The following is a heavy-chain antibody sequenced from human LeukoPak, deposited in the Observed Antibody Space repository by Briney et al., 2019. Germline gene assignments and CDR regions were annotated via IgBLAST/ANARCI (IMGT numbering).Heavy chain of an antibody. CDR2: ISYDGSNK. CDR3: ARDGARPAARNYYYYYMDV. CDR1: GFTFSSYA. D-gene: IGHD2-2*01. V-gene: IGHV3-30*04. J-gene: IGHJ6*03. Sequence: GRSLRLSCAASGFTFSSYAMHWVRQAPGKGLEWVAVISYDGSNKYYADSVKGRFTISRNNSKNTLYLQMSRLRSDDTAVYYCARDGARPAARNYYYYYMDVWGKGTTVTVSS.